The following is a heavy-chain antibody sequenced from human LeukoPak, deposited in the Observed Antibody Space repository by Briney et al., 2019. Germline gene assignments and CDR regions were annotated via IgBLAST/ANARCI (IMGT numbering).Heavy chain of an antibody. D-gene: IGHD3-22*01. CDR2: IKKDGSEK. Sequence: GGSLRLSCAASGFTFSSYWMSWVRQAPGKGLEWVANIKKDGSEKYYVDSVKGRFTISRDNAKTSLYLQMNSLRAEDTAVYYCARGRKYYYDSSGRAYYYYMDVWGKGTTVTVSS. V-gene: IGHV3-7*01. CDR3: ARGRKYYYDSSGRAYYYYMDV. J-gene: IGHJ6*03. CDR1: GFTFSSYW.